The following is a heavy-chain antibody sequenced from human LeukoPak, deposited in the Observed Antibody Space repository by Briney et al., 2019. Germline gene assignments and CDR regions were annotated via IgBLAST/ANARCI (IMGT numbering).Heavy chain of an antibody. V-gene: IGHV3-23*01. Sequence: GGSLTLSCAGSGFTFSSNAMRWVRQAPGQGLEWISVISDSGDYTSYADSVRGRFTISRDNSRNTLYLQMISLRPEDTAVYYCAKDTSIGKYCTNGVCSPFDYWGQGTLVTVSS. CDR3: AKDTSIGKYCTNGVCSPFDY. J-gene: IGHJ4*02. D-gene: IGHD2-8*01. CDR2: ISDSGDYT. CDR1: GFTFSSNA.